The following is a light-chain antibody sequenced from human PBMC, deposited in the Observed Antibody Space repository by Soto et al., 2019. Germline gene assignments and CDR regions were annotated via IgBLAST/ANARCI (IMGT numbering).Light chain of an antibody. J-gene: IGKJ4*01. V-gene: IGKV3-11*01. Sequence: EVVLTQSPVTLSLSPGERATLSCRASQSFRGLLAWYQQKPGQAPRLLIFDASNRATGIPARFSGSGSGTDFTLTISSLEPEDFAIYYCQQRCNWPPVTFGGGTKVEIK. CDR3: QQRCNWPPVT. CDR2: DAS. CDR1: QSFRGL.